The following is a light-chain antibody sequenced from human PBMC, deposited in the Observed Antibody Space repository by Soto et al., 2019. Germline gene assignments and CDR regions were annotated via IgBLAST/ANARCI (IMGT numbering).Light chain of an antibody. V-gene: IGKV1-5*01. Sequence: DIQMTQSPSTLSASVGDRVTITCRASQSISTWLAWYQQKPGKAPNLLIYHASSLESGVTSRFSGSGSETEFTLTISSLQPDDFVTYYCQQYYRYPVTFGQGTKLEIK. J-gene: IGKJ2*01. CDR1: QSISTW. CDR3: QQYYRYPVT. CDR2: HAS.